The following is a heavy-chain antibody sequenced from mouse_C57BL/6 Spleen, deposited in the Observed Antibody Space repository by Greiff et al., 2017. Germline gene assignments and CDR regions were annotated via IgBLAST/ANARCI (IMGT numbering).Heavy chain of an antibody. J-gene: IGHJ2*01. D-gene: IGHD1-1*01. Sequence: DVQLVESGGGLVKPGGSLKLSCAASGFTFSDYGMHWVRQAPEKGLEWVAYISSGSSTIYYADTVKGRFTISRDNAKNTLFLQMTSLRSEDTAMYYCARGTTVVSYYFDYWGQGTTLTVSS. CDR2: ISSGSSTI. V-gene: IGHV5-17*01. CDR1: GFTFSDYG. CDR3: ARGTTVVSYYFDY.